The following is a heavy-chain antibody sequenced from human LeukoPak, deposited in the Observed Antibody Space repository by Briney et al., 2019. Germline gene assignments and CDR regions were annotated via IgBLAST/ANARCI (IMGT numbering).Heavy chain of an antibody. CDR1: GGTFSSYA. CDR2: IIPIFGTA. Sequence: GPSVKVSCKASGGTFSSYAISWVRQAPGQGLEWMGGIIPIFGTANYAQKFQGRVTITADESTSTAYMELSSLRSEDTAVYYCARDPEPPSYCSSTSCAGAWPTHHYWGQGTLVTVSS. V-gene: IGHV1-69*01. CDR3: ARDPEPPSYCSSTSCAGAWPTHHY. D-gene: IGHD2-2*01. J-gene: IGHJ4*02.